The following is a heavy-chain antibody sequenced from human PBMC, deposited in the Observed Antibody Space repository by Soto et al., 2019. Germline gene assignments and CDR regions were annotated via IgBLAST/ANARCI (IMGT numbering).Heavy chain of an antibody. CDR2: ISAYNGNT. D-gene: IGHD3-3*01. Sequence: ASVKVSCKASGYTFTSYGISWVRQAPGQGLEWMGWISAYNGNTNYAQKLQGRVTMTTDTSTSTAYMELRSLRSDDTAVYYCARDPPVLRFLEWSKNRRYYYMDIWGKGTTVTVSS. V-gene: IGHV1-18*01. CDR3: ARDPPVLRFLEWSKNRRYYYMDI. CDR1: GYTFTSYG. J-gene: IGHJ6*03.